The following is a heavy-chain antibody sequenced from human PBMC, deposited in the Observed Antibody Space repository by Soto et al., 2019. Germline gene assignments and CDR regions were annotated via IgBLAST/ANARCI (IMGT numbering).Heavy chain of an antibody. J-gene: IGHJ6*02. V-gene: IGHV4-34*01. Sequence: SETLSLTCAVYGGSFSGYYWSWIRQPPGKRLEWIGEINHSGSTNYNPSLKSRVTISVDTSKNQFSLKMSSVTAADTAVYYCARGHILTGYYTGSPYYGMDVWGQGTTVTVSS. CDR2: INHSGST. CDR3: ARGHILTGYYTGSPYYGMDV. D-gene: IGHD3-9*01. CDR1: GGSFSGYY.